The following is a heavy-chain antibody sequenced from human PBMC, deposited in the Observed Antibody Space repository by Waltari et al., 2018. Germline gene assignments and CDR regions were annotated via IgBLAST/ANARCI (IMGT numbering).Heavy chain of an antibody. CDR2: VEPEDGET. V-gene: IGHV1-69-2*01. Sequence: EVQLVQSGAEVKKPGATMKISCKASGYTFTDYYMHWVQQAPGKGLEWMGRVEPEDGETIYAEKFQGRVTRTADTSTDTAYRELSSLRSEDTAVYYCATGLELTHALYAFDIWGQGTMVTVAS. CDR1: GYTFTDYY. J-gene: IGHJ3*02. D-gene: IGHD1-7*01. CDR3: ATGLELTHALYAFDI.